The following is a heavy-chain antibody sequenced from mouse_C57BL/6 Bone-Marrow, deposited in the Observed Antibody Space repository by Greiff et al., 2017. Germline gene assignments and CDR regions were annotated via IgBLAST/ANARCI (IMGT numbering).Heavy chain of an antibody. CDR1: GFTFSSYA. CDR3: ARPRSYYYAMDY. CDR2: ISDGGSYT. J-gene: IGHJ4*01. Sequence: EVKLQESGGGLVKPGGSLKLSCAASGFTFSSYAMSWVRQTPEKRLEWVATISDGGSYTYYPDNVKGRFTISRDNAKNNLYLQMSHLKSEDTAMYYCARPRSYYYAMDYWGQGTSVTVSS. V-gene: IGHV5-4*03.